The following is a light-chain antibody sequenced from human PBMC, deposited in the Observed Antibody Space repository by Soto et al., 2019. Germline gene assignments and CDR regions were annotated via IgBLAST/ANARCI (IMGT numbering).Light chain of an antibody. CDR3: QQLNSYPS. J-gene: IGKJ3*01. CDR1: QGISNY. CDR2: AAS. V-gene: IGKV1-9*01. Sequence: DIQLTQSPSFLSASVGDRVTITCRASQGISNYLAWYQQKPGKAPKLLIYAASTLQSGVPSRFSGSGSGAEFTLTISRLQPEDFATYYCQQLNSYPSFGPGTKVNIK.